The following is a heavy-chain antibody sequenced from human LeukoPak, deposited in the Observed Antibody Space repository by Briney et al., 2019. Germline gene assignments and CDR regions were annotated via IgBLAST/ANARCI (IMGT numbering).Heavy chain of an antibody. CDR1: GFTFSSYA. CDR3: AKDSEYGSGSHGPGVNAFDI. CDR2: ISWNSGSI. Sequence: GGSLRLSCAASGFTFSSYAMSWVRQAPGKGLEWVSGISWNSGSIGYADSVKGRFTISRDNAKNSLYLQMNSLRAEDTALYYCAKDSEYGSGSHGPGVNAFDIWGQGTMVTVSS. D-gene: IGHD3-10*01. V-gene: IGHV3-9*01. J-gene: IGHJ3*02.